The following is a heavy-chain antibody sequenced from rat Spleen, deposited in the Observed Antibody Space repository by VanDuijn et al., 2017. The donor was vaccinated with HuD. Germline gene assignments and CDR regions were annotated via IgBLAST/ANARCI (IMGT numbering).Heavy chain of an antibody. Sequence: EVELVESGGGLVQPGRSTKLSCAASGFTFSNFVMAWVRQAPTKGLEWVASISISGGTTYYRDSVKGRFTISRDDAKSTLYLQMYSLRSEDTATYYCTTKADWGQGVMVTVSS. CDR2: ISISGGTT. CDR3: TTKAD. CDR1: GFTFSNFV. J-gene: IGHJ2*01. V-gene: IGHV5-25*01.